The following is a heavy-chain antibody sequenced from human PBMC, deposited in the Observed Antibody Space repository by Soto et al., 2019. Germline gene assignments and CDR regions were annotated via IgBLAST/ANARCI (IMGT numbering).Heavy chain of an antibody. CDR3: ARKPVAGFWFDY. V-gene: IGHV3-48*02. CDR2: ISSSGGTI. CDR1: GFTFSTYS. D-gene: IGHD2-2*01. Sequence: GGSLRLSCAASGFTFSTYSMNWVRQAPGKGLEWLSYISSSGGTIYYADSVKGRFTVSRDKAKNSLYLQMDSLRDDDTAVYYCARKPVAGFWFDYWGQGTLVTVSS. J-gene: IGHJ4*02.